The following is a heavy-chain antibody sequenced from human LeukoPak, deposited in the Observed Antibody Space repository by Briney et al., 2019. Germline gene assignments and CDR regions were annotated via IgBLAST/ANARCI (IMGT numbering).Heavy chain of an antibody. J-gene: IGHJ4*02. Sequence: GGSLRLSCSASGFTFSSYAMHWVRQAPGKGLEYVSAISSNGGSTYYADSVKGRFAISRDNSKNTLYLQMSSLRAEDTAVYYCVKGGKGISDSSGYYLFDYWGQGTLVTVSS. V-gene: IGHV3-64D*09. CDR1: GFTFSSYA. CDR2: ISSNGGST. D-gene: IGHD3-22*01. CDR3: VKGGKGISDSSGYYLFDY.